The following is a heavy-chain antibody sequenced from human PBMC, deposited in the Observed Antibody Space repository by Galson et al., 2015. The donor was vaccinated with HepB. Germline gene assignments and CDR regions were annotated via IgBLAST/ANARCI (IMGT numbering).Heavy chain of an antibody. Sequence: SLRLSCAGSEFTFSSYWMNWVRQAPGKGLEWVAHINPDGSEEYYAASLKGRFTISRDNAKNSLYLQMNSLRAEDTAVYYCARIALSGSYWYCDYWGQGTLVTVSS. CDR1: EFTFSSYW. CDR2: INPDGSEE. J-gene: IGHJ4*02. D-gene: IGHD1-26*01. CDR3: ARIALSGSYWYCDY. V-gene: IGHV3-7*01.